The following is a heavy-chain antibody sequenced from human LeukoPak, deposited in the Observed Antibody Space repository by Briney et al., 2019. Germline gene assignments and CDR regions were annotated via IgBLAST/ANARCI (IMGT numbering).Heavy chain of an antibody. CDR2: INQDGSKE. Sequence: GGSLRLSCAASGFAFSDYWMTWVRQAPGKGLEWVAHINQDGSKEHYMDSVKARFPISRDNAKNSLSLQMNSLRAEDTAVYYCVRDGGVSGYDLLDYWGQGTLVTVSS. V-gene: IGHV3-7*01. D-gene: IGHD5-12*01. CDR1: GFAFSDYW. J-gene: IGHJ4*02. CDR3: VRDGGVSGYDLLDY.